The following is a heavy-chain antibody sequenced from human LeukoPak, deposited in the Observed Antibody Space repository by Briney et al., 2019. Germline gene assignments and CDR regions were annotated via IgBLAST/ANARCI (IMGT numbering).Heavy chain of an antibody. CDR3: AREVGYSGGPNWFDP. CDR1: GFTFSSYW. D-gene: IGHD1-26*01. V-gene: IGHV3-74*01. Sequence: GGSLRLSCAASGFTFSSYWMHWVRQTPGKGLVWVSRINSDGSNTRYADSEKGRFAISRDNAKNTLYLQMNSLRAEDTAVYYCAREVGYSGGPNWFDPWGRGTLVTVSS. J-gene: IGHJ5*02. CDR2: INSDGSNT.